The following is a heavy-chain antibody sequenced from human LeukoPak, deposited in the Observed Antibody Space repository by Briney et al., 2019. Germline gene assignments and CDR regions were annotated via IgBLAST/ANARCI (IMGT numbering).Heavy chain of an antibody. D-gene: IGHD2-2*01. Sequence: KPSETLSLTCAVYGGSFSGYYWSWLRQPPGKGLEWFGEVNHGGSTNDNPSLKSRLTISVHTSKNQFSLKLNSVTAADTAVYYCARGRLPAALDPWGQRTLVTVSS. J-gene: IGHJ5*02. CDR2: VNHGGST. V-gene: IGHV4-34*01. CDR1: GGSFSGYY. CDR3: ARGRLPAALDP.